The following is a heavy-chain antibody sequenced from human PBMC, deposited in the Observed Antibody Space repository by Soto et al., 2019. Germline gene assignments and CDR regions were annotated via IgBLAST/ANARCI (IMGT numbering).Heavy chain of an antibody. D-gene: IGHD6-13*01. CDR3: ARDSDSSSPYGMDV. J-gene: IGHJ6*02. Sequence: SLRLSCAASGFTFSSYSMNWVRQAPGKGLEWVSSISSSSSYIYYADSVKGRFTISRDNAKNSLYLQMNSLRAEDTAVYYCARDSDSSSPYGMDVWGQGTTVTVSS. V-gene: IGHV3-21*01. CDR1: GFTFSSYS. CDR2: ISSSSSYI.